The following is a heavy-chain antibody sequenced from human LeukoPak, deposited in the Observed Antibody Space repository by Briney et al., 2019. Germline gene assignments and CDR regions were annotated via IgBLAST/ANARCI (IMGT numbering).Heavy chain of an antibody. Sequence: EASVKVSCKASGYTFTSYGISWVRQAPGQGLAWMGWISAYNGNTNYAQKLQGRVTMTTDTSTSTAYMELRSLRSDDTAVYYCARVTDYYDSSGYPDYWGQGTLVTVSS. CDR2: ISAYNGNT. CDR1: GYTFTSYG. J-gene: IGHJ4*02. V-gene: IGHV1-18*01. D-gene: IGHD3-22*01. CDR3: ARVTDYYDSSGYPDY.